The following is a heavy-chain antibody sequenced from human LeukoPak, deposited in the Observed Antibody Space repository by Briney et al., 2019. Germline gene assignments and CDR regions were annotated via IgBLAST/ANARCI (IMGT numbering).Heavy chain of an antibody. J-gene: IGHJ4*02. D-gene: IGHD3-22*01. CDR3: ARQLYDSSGYGVDY. V-gene: IGHV4-4*02. Sequence: PSETLSLTCAVSGGSISSSNWWSWVRQPPGKGLEWIGEIYHSGSTNYNPSLQSRVTMSVDKSKNQFSLKLSSVTAADTAVYFCARQLYDSSGYGVDYWGQGTLVTVSS. CDR1: GGSISSSNW. CDR2: IYHSGST.